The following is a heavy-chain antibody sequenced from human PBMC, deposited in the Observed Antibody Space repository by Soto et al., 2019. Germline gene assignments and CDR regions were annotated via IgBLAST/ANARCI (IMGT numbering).Heavy chain of an antibody. CDR2: MNPNNGNT. V-gene: IGHV1-8*01. J-gene: IGHJ5*01. D-gene: IGHD2-2*01. CDR3: ARGDSFTSRWYWFDS. CDR1: GYTFTTYE. Sequence: QVLLVQSGAEVKKPGASVKVSCEASGYTFTTYEINWVRQATGQGLEWMGWMNPNNGNTGFAQKFQGRVTMTRNTSMSTAYLELSSLTSEDTAVYYCARGDSFTSRWYWFDSWGQGTPVTVSS.